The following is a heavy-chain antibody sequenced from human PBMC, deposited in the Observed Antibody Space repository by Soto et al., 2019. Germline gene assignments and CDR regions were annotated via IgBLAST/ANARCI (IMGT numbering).Heavy chain of an antibody. Sequence: SGPTLVNPTQTLTLTCTFSGFSLSTSGMRVSWIRQPPGKALEWLARIDWDDDKFYSTSLKTRLTISKYTSKNQVVLIMTNMDPVDTATYYCARTQYGYCSGGSCYDYCGQGPLVTVSS. CDR2: IDWDDDK. CDR3: ARTQYGYCSGGSCYDY. J-gene: IGHJ4*02. V-gene: IGHV2-70*04. CDR1: GFSLSTSGMR. D-gene: IGHD2-15*01.